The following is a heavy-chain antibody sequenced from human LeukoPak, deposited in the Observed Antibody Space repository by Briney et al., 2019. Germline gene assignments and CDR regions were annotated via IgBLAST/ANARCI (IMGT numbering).Heavy chain of an antibody. CDR2: IIPIFGTA. V-gene: IGHV1-69*13. J-gene: IGHJ4*02. Sequence: ASVKVSCKASGGTFSSYAISWVRQAPGQGLEWMGGIIPIFGTANYAQKFQGRVTITADESTSTAYMELSSLRSEDTAVYYCARDGSVVGATTIGWGQGTLVTVSS. CDR3: ARDGSVVGATTIG. D-gene: IGHD1-26*01. CDR1: GGTFSSYA.